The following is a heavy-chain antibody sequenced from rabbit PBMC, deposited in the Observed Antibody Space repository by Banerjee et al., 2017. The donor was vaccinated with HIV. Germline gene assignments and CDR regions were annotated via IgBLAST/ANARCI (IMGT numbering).Heavy chain of an antibody. CDR2: IYGGGSGNT. J-gene: IGHJ3*01. Sequence: QQQLEESGGGLVKPGGTLTLTCKASGIDFSSYYYICWVRQAPGKGLEWIACIYGGGSGNTYYASWAKGRFTISKTSSTTVTLQMTSLTAADTATYFCARWDNYGYANSLDLWGQGTLVTVS. V-gene: IGHV1S45*01. CDR3: ARWDNYGYANSLDL. CDR1: GIDFSSYYY. D-gene: IGHD6-1*01.